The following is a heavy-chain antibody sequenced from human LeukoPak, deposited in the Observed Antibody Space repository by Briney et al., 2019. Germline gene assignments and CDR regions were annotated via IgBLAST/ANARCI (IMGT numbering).Heavy chain of an antibody. CDR2: TYSGSNYYN. Sequence: SQTLSLTCAISGDSISNNRVAWNWIRQSPSRGLEWLGRTYSGSNYYNEHAVSVKGRVTVNADTSKNQFSLKLSSVTAADTAVYYCARGVSSGWQYYYYYGMDVWGQGTTVTVSS. CDR3: ARGVSSGWQYYYYYGMDV. CDR1: GDSISNNRVA. J-gene: IGHJ6*02. V-gene: IGHV6-1*01. D-gene: IGHD6-19*01.